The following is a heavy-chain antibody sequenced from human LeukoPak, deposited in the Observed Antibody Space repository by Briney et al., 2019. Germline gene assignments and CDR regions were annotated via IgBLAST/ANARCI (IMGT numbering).Heavy chain of an antibody. Sequence: SETLSLTCTVSGGSISSGGYYWRWIRRPPGKGLEWIGYIYHSGSTYYNPSLKSRVTISVDRSKNQFSLKLSSVTAADTAVYYCARERTVTGPFDYWGQGTLVTVSS. CDR2: IYHSGST. CDR3: ARERTVTGPFDY. CDR1: GGSISSGGYY. J-gene: IGHJ4*02. V-gene: IGHV4-30-2*01. D-gene: IGHD4-11*01.